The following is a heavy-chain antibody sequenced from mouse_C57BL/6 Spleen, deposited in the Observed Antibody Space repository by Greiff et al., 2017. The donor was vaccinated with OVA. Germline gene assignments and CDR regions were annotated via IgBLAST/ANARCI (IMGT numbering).Heavy chain of an antibody. Sequence: VQLQQSGPELVKPGASVKISCKASGYSFTSYYIHWVKQRPGQGLEWIGWIYPGSGNTKYNEKFKGKATLTADTSSSTAYMQLSSLTSEDSAVYYCARNGDGNYPFAYWGQGTLVTVSA. CDR1: GYSFTSYY. CDR2: IYPGSGNT. D-gene: IGHD2-1*01. J-gene: IGHJ3*01. V-gene: IGHV1-66*01. CDR3: ARNGDGNYPFAY.